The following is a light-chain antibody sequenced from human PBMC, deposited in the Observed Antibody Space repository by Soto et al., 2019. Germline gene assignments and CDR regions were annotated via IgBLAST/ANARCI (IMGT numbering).Light chain of an antibody. CDR2: EAS. CDR3: SSYAGSNKGYV. CDR1: SSDVGGYNY. J-gene: IGLJ1*01. Sequence: QSVLTQPPSASGSPGQSVTISCTGTSSDVGGYNYVSWYQQHPGKAPKLMIYEASKRPSGVPDRFSGSKSGNTASLTVSGLQAEDEADYYCSSYAGSNKGYVFGTG. V-gene: IGLV2-8*01.